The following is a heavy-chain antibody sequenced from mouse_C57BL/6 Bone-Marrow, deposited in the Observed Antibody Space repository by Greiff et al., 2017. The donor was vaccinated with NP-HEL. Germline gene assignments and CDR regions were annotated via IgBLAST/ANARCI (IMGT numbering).Heavy chain of an antibody. CDR3: ARGDYGSSHWYFDV. J-gene: IGHJ1*03. V-gene: IGHV3-6*01. Sequence: VQLKESGPGLVKPSQSLSLTCSVTGYSIISGYYWNWIRQFPGNKLEWMGYISYDGSNNYNPSLKNRISITRDTSKNQFFLKLNSVTTEDTATYYCARGDYGSSHWYFDVWGTGTTVTVSS. CDR1: GYSIISGYY. CDR2: ISYDGSN. D-gene: IGHD1-1*01.